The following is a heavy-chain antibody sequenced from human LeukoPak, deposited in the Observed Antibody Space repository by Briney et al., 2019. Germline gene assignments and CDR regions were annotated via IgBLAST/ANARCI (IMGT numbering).Heavy chain of an antibody. D-gene: IGHD3-10*01. J-gene: IGHJ4*02. CDR3: AKAQLVSMVADH. V-gene: IGHV3-7*01. Sequence: PGGSLRLSCAASGFTFSSYWMSWVRQAPGKGLEWVANIREDGSEGFYMGSVKGRFTISRDNAKNSLYLQMNSLRAEDTAVYYCAKAQLVSMVADHWGQGTLVTVSS. CDR2: IREDGSEG. CDR1: GFTFSSYW.